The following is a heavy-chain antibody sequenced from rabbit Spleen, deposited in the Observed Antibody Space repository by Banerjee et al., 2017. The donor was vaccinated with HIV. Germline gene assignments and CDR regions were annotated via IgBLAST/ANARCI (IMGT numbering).Heavy chain of an antibody. CDR3: ARDLVSVIGWNFNL. CDR2: INTATGKA. Sequence: QEQLVESGGGLVQPGGSLKLTCKASGFSFSDRDVMCWVRQAPGKGLEWIACINTATGKAVYASWAKGRFTISKTSSTTVTLQMTSLTAADTATYFCARDLVSVIGWNFNLWGPGTLVTVS. V-gene: IGHV1S45*01. CDR1: GFSFSDRDV. D-gene: IGHD1-1*01. J-gene: IGHJ4*01.